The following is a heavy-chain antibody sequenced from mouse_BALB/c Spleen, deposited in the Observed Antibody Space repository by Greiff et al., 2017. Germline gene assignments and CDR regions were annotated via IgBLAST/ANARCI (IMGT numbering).Heavy chain of an antibody. V-gene: IGHV2-9*02. J-gene: IGHJ4*01. D-gene: IGHD2-1*01. CDR2: IWAGVST. Sequence: QVQLKQSGPGLVAPSQSLSITCTVSGFSLTSYGVHWVRQPPGKGLEWLGVIWAGVSTNYNSALMSRLSISKDNSKSQVFLKMNSLQTDDTAMYYCARDRDGKWMDYWGQGTSVTVSS. CDR3: ARDRDGKWMDY. CDR1: GFSLTSYG.